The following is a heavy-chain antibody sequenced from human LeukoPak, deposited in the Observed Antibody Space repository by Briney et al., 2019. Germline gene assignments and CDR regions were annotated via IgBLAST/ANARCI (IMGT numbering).Heavy chain of an antibody. CDR2: INPTGGST. CDR1: GYAFTSYY. Sequence: ASVKVSCKASGYAFTSYYMHWVRQAPGEGLEWMGIINPTGGSTSYAQKFQGRVTMTRDTSTSTVYMELSSLRSEDTAVYYCARDHYHKIHSVMVTAPDYWGQGTLVIVSS. J-gene: IGHJ4*02. D-gene: IGHD2-21*02. V-gene: IGHV1-46*01. CDR3: ARDHYHKIHSVMVTAPDY.